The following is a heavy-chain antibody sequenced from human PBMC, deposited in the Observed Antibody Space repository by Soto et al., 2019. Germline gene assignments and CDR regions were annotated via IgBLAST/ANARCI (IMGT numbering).Heavy chain of an antibody. V-gene: IGHV3-7*01. CDR1: GFTFSSYG. CDR2: IKSDGSHR. CDR3: LKSAY. J-gene: IGHJ4*02. Sequence: PGGSLRLPCAPSGFTFSSYGMRWVRQAPGKGLDWVAIIKSDGSHRYYADSVKGRFTISRDSAKNSLFLQMNSLRAEDTAVYYCLKSAYWGQGTLVTVSS.